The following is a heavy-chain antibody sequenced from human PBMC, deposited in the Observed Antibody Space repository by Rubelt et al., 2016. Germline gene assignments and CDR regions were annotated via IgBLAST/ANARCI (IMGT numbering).Heavy chain of an antibody. J-gene: IGHJ5*02. CDR3: ARHIYSGSYVGTFDP. CDR1: SGSMKNDH. V-gene: IGHV4-59*08. Sequence: QVQLQQSGPGLVKPSETLSLTCSVSSGSMKNDHWSWIRQTPGQGLEWIGNIYNTGNTDYSVSLQGRLTLSLDTSKTQSSRTLSSVTAADTAGDYCARHIYSGSYVGTFDPWGQGTLVTVSS. CDR2: IYNTGNT. D-gene: IGHD1-26*01.